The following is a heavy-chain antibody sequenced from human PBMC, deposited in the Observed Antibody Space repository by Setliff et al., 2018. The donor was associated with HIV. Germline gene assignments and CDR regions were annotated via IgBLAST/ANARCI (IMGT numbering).Heavy chain of an antibody. J-gene: IGHJ4*02. CDR2: IYTSGGA. CDR1: GGSISSYH. V-gene: IGHV4-4*08. CDR3: ARAVGSLGSSMGIDS. Sequence: ETLSLTCAVSGGSISSYHWMWIRQPPGKGLEWIGYIYTSGGADYDPSLKSRVTISVDTSKNQFSLRLTSVTAADTAVYYCARAVGSLGSSMGIDSWGQGTLVTVS. D-gene: IGHD3-16*01.